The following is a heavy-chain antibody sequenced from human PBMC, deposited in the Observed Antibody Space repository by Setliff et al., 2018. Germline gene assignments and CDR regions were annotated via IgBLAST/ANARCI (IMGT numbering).Heavy chain of an antibody. CDR3: ARATYYYDSSGYFLDAFDI. D-gene: IGHD3-22*01. CDR2: IIPIFGTA. J-gene: IGHJ3*02. V-gene: IGHV1-69*05. Sequence: ASVKVSCKASGGTFSSYAISWVRQAPGQGLEWMGGIIPIFGTANYAQKFQGRVTITTDESTSTAYMELSSLRSEDTAAYYCARATYYYDSSGYFLDAFDIWGQGTMVTVSS. CDR1: GGTFSSYA.